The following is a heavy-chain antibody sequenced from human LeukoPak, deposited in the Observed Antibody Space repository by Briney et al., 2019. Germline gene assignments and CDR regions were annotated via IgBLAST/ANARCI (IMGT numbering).Heavy chain of an antibody. D-gene: IGHD2/OR15-2a*01. CDR1: GGSFSGYY. CDR2: INHSGST. CDR3: ARGLFVGKAFLY. V-gene: IGHV4-34*01. Sequence: SETLSLTCAVYGGSFSGYYWSWIRQPPGKGLEWIGEINHSGSTNYNPSLKSRVTISVDTSKNQFSLKLSSVTAADTAVYYCARGLFVGKAFLYWGQGTLVTVSS. J-gene: IGHJ4*02.